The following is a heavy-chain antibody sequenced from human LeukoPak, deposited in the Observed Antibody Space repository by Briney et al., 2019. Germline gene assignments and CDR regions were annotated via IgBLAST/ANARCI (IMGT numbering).Heavy chain of an antibody. CDR2: INPNSGGT. V-gene: IGHV1-2*06. CDR1: GYTFTGYY. J-gene: IGHJ6*03. Sequence: GASVKVSCKASGYTFTGYYMHWVRQAPGQGLEWMGRINPNSGGTNYAQKFQGRVTMTRDTSISTAYMELSRLRSDDTAVYYCARDYSYYYYYYMDVWGKGTTVTVSS. D-gene: IGHD1-26*01. CDR3: ARDYSYYYYYYMDV.